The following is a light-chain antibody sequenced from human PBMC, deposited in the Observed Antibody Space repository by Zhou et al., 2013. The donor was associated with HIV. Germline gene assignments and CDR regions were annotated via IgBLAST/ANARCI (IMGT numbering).Light chain of an antibody. CDR2: KAS. J-gene: IGKJ1*01. V-gene: IGKV1-5*03. CDR1: QSISSW. Sequence: DIQMTQSPSTLSASVGDRVTITCRASQSISSWLAWYQQKPGKAPKLLIYKASSLESGVPSRFSGSGSGTEFTLTISSLQPDDFATYYCQQYNSYPWTFGQGPRWNTN. CDR3: QQYNSYPWT.